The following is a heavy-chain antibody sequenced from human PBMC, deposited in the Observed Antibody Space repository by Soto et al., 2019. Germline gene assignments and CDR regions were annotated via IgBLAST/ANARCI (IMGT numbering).Heavy chain of an antibody. CDR3: ARGAALNTYYNYYGMDV. V-gene: IGHV4-30-4*01. J-gene: IGHJ6*02. CDR2: IYYSGSA. D-gene: IGHD6-25*01. Sequence: QVQLQESGPGLVKPSQTLSLTCTVSGGSISSDDYYWSWIRQPPGKGLEWIGYIYYSGSAYYTPSLQSRVSISIDMSKNQFSLKLTSVTATDTAVYFCARGAALNTYYNYYGMDVWGQGTTVTVSS. CDR1: GGSISSDDYY.